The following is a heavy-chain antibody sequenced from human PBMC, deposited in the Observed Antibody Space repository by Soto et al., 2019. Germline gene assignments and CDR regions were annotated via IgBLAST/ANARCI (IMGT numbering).Heavy chain of an antibody. CDR2: LIPIYDAP. CDR3: AKVRDPHLDHYGLDV. Sequence: QVQLVQSGAEVKNPGSSVKVSCKTSGFTFNVFGIHWVRQAPGQGLEWMGGLIPIYDAPYYAQKFQGRITITADKSTATVHLELGSLTSEDTAVYFCAKVRDPHLDHYGLDVWGQGTTVTVS. J-gene: IGHJ6*02. V-gene: IGHV1-69*06. CDR1: GFTFNVFG.